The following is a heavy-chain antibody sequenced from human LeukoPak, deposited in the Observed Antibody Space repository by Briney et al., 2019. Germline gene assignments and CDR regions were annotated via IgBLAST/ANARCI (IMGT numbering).Heavy chain of an antibody. D-gene: IGHD2-15*01. CDR2: ISSSGSTI. CDR3: ARERVEAMDV. Sequence: GGSLRLSCAASGFTFSSYEMNWVRQAPGKGLEWVSYISSSGSTIYYADSVKGRFTISRDNAKNSLYLQMNSLRAEDTAVYYCARERVEAMDVWGQGTRVTVSS. CDR1: GFTFSSYE. V-gene: IGHV3-48*03. J-gene: IGHJ6*02.